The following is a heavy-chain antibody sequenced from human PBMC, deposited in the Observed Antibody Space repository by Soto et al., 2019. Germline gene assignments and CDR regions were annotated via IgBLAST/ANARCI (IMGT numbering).Heavy chain of an antibody. J-gene: IGHJ6*03. Sequence: ASVKVSCKASGYTFISYYMHWVRQAPGQGLEWMGIINPSGGSPTYAQDFQGRVTMTRDTSTSTVYMELGSLRSEEKAVYYCARGGGRAGYMDVWGKGTTVTVSS. CDR3: ARGGGRAGYMDV. V-gene: IGHV1-46*03. CDR2: INPSGGSP. D-gene: IGHD3-16*01. CDR1: GYTFISYY.